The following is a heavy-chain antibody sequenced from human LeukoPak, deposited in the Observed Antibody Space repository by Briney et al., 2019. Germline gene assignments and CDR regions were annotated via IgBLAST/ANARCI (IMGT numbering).Heavy chain of an antibody. CDR3: AKTVAGTPEY. CDR1: GFTFSSYA. D-gene: IGHD6-19*01. J-gene: IGHJ4*02. Sequence: PGGSLRLSCAASGFTFSSYAMSWARQAPGKGLEWVSALSSSGTSTFYADSVKGRFTISRDNSKDTLYLHMNSLRAEDAAVYYCAKTVAGTPEYWGQGTLVTVSS. V-gene: IGHV3-23*01. CDR2: LSSSGTST.